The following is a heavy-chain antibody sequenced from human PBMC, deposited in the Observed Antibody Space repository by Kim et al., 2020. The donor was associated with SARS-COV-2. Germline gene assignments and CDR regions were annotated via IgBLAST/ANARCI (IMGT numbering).Heavy chain of an antibody. J-gene: IGHJ3*01. Sequence: SETLSLTCPVSGDSITSVGFYWSWLRQYPGKGPEWIGYIFYSGSTSYTPSLKSRIAISLETSKNQFSLRLISVTAADTAIYYCARNARRFLASVDSFDVWGQGTLVTVSS. CDR2: IFYSGST. D-gene: IGHD3-3*01. V-gene: IGHV4-31*03. CDR3: ARNARRFLASVDSFDV. CDR1: GDSITSVGFY.